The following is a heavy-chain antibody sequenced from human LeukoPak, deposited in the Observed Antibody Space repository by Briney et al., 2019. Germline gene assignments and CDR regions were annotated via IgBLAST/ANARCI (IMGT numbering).Heavy chain of an antibody. J-gene: IGHJ6*03. CDR1: GGSFSGYY. Sequence: PSETLSLTCAVYGGSFSGYYWSWIRQPPGKGLEWIGYIYYSGSTNYNPSLKSRVTISVDTSKNQFSLKLSSVTAADTAVYYCARGHTIFGVGYYYYYMDVWGKGTTVTVSS. D-gene: IGHD3-3*01. V-gene: IGHV4-59*01. CDR2: IYYSGST. CDR3: ARGHTIFGVGYYYYYMDV.